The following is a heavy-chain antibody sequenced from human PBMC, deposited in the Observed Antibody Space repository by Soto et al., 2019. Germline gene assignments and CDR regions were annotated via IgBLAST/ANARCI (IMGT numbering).Heavy chain of an antibody. CDR2: ISYDGSNK. J-gene: IGHJ6*02. CDR3: ARDIIVVVPAAYRYYYYGMDV. Sequence: QVQLVESGGGVVQPGRSLRLSCAASGFTFSSYAMHWVRQAPGKGLEWVAVISYDGSNKYYADSVKGRFTISRDNSKNTLYLQMNSLRAEDTAVYYCARDIIVVVPAAYRYYYYGMDVWGQGTTVTVSS. D-gene: IGHD2-2*01. CDR1: GFTFSSYA. V-gene: IGHV3-30-3*01.